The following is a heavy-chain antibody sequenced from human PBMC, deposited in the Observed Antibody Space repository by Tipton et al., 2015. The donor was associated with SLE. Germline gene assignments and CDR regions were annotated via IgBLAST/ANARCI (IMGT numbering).Heavy chain of an antibody. CDR2: ISIYSGLANT. Sequence: QLVQSGPEVKKPGASVKVSCKASGYTFSSYGIIWVRQAPGQGLEWMAWISIYSGLANTKYAPRFQDRVTMTTDTSTSTAYLELRSLRSDDTAVYYCARSHPVVAAEILDSWGQGTLVSVSS. CDR3: ARSHPVVAAEILDS. J-gene: IGHJ4*02. V-gene: IGHV1-18*01. D-gene: IGHD2-15*01. CDR1: GYTFSSYG.